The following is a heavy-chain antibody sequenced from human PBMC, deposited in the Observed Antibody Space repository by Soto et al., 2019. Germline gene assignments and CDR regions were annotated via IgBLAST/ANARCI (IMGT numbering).Heavy chain of an antibody. CDR3: AKSSDFWSGGWFDR. CDR2: ISSSGGST. Sequence: EVQMLESGGGLVQPGGSLRLSCAASGFTFSNYAMSWVRQAPGKGLEWVSSISSSGGSTDYADAVKGRFTISRDNSKNTLYVQMNSLRVEDTAVYYCAKSSDFWSGGWFDRWGQGTLVTVSS. J-gene: IGHJ5*02. CDR1: GFTFSNYA. D-gene: IGHD3-3*01. V-gene: IGHV3-23*01.